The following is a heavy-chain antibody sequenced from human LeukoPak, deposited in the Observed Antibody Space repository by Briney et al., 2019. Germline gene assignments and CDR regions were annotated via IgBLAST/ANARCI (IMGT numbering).Heavy chain of an antibody. CDR1: GGSISSYY. CDR3: ARDLTYYYGSGVMFDP. V-gene: IGHV4-59*01. D-gene: IGHD3-10*01. J-gene: IGHJ5*02. Sequence: SETLSLTCTVSGGSISSYYWSWIRQPPGQGLEWIGYIYYSGSTNYNPSLKTRVTISVDTSKNQFSLKLSSVTAADTAVYYCARDLTYYYGSGVMFDPWGQGTLVTVSS. CDR2: IYYSGST.